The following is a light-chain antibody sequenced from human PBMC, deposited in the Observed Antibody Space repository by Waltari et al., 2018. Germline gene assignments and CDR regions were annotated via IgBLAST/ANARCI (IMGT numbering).Light chain of an antibody. CDR3: SSYAGSTLM. CDR1: SSDVGGYDY. V-gene: IGLV2-8*01. CDR2: EVN. J-gene: IGLJ3*02. Sequence: QSALTQPPSASGSPGQSVTISCTGTSSDVGGYDYVSWYQQHPGKAHKLMIYEVNKRPSGVPDRFSGSKSGNTASLTVSGLQAEDEADYYCSSYAGSTLMFGGGTKLTVL.